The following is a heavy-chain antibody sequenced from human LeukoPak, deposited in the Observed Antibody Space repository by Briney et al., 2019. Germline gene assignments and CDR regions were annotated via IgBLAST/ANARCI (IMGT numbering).Heavy chain of an antibody. J-gene: IGHJ5*02. Sequence: GGSLRLSCAASGFTFSSYWMSWVRQAPGKGLEWVANIKQDGSEKYYVDSVKGRFTISRDNAKNSLYLQMNSLRAEDTAVYYCARAIVVVPAAEDWFDPWGQGTLATVSS. CDR2: IKQDGSEK. V-gene: IGHV3-7*01. CDR1: GFTFSSYW. D-gene: IGHD2-2*01. CDR3: ARAIVVVPAAEDWFDP.